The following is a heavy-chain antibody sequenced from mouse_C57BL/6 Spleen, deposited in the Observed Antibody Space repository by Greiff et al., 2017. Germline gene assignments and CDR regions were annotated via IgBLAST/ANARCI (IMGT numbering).Heavy chain of an antibody. CDR1: GYTFTDYC. CDR2: IYPGGGNT. CDR3: ARREYPPYAMDY. D-gene: IGHD5-1*01. J-gene: IGHJ4*01. V-gene: IGHV1-76*01. Sequence: VQLKESGAELVRPGASVKLSCKASGYTFTDYCINWVKQRPGQGLEWIGRIYPGGGNTYYNEKFKGKATLTADKSSSTAYMQLSSLTSEDSAVYFSARREYPPYAMDYWGQGTSVTVSS.